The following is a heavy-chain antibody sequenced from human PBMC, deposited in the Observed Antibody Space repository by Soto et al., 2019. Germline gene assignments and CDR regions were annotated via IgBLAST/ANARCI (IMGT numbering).Heavy chain of an antibody. J-gene: IGHJ6*02. CDR3: AKERTGYYDFWSGPPSLDV. Sequence: EVQLLESGGGLVQPGGSLRLSCAASGFTFRTYAMNWVRQAPGKGLEWVSGISGTGGGTYYAGSVKGRFTISRDNSKNTLYLQMHSLRAEDTAVYYCAKERTGYYDFWSGPPSLDVGGQGPTVTVSS. D-gene: IGHD3-3*01. CDR2: ISGTGGGT. CDR1: GFTFRTYA. V-gene: IGHV3-23*01.